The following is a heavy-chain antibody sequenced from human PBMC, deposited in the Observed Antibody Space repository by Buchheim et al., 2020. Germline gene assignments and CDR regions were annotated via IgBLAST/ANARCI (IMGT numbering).Heavy chain of an antibody. CDR1: GFTFSSYA. Sequence: QVQLVESGGGVVQPGRSLRLSCAASGFTFSSYAMHWVRQAPGKGLEWVAVISYDGSNKYYADSVKGRFNISRDNSKNTLYLQMNSLRAEDTAVYYCARGAAAGNYYYYGMDVWGQGTT. J-gene: IGHJ6*02. V-gene: IGHV3-30*04. CDR3: ARGAAAGNYYYYGMDV. D-gene: IGHD6-13*01. CDR2: ISYDGSNK.